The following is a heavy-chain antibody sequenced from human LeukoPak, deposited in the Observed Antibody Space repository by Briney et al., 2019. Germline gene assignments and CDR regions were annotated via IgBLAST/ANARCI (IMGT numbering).Heavy chain of an antibody. D-gene: IGHD6-19*01. Sequence: GGSLRLSCAASGFTFSSYAMSWVRQAPGKGLEWVSAISGSGSSTYYADSVKGRFTISRDNSKNTLYLQMNSLRAEDTAVYYCARDIAVAPGAFDIWGQGTMVTVSS. CDR3: ARDIAVAPGAFDI. J-gene: IGHJ3*02. V-gene: IGHV3-23*01. CDR1: GFTFSSYA. CDR2: ISGSGSST.